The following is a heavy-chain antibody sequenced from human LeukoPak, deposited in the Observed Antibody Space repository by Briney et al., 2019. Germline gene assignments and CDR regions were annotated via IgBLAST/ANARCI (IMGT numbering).Heavy chain of an antibody. CDR2: IYNSGST. V-gene: IGHV4-59*01. CDR1: GGSITSNF. CDR3: ARGFLRGGAVAMDV. J-gene: IGHJ6*03. D-gene: IGHD3-10*01. Sequence: SETLSLTCTVSGGSITSNFWSWIRQPPGKGLEWIGYIYNIGYIYNSGSTNYNPSLKSRVTISVDTSKNQFSLKLSSVTAADTAVYYCARGFLRGGAVAMDVWGKGTTVTVSS.